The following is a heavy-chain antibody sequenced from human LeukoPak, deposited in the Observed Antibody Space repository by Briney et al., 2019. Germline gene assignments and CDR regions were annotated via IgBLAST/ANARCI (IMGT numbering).Heavy chain of an antibody. Sequence: PGGSLRLSCAASGFTFSSYSMNWVRQAPGKGLEWVSSISSSSSYIYYADSVKGRFTISRDNAKNSLYLQMSSLRAEDTAVYYCARAPYSSGWTGDYWGQGTLVTVSS. D-gene: IGHD6-19*01. V-gene: IGHV3-21*01. CDR2: ISSSSSYI. CDR1: GFTFSSYS. CDR3: ARAPYSSGWTGDY. J-gene: IGHJ4*02.